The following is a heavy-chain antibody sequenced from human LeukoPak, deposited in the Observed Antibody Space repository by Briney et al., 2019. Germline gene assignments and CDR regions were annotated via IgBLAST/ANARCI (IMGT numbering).Heavy chain of an antibody. CDR1: GFIFRSHW. D-gene: IGHD2-21*02. CDR2: IKEDGSER. J-gene: IGHJ1*01. Sequence: GGSLRLSCAASGFIFRSHWRSGVRQAPGEGLEWVAHIKEDGSERYHGDSVKGRFTVSRDSTKNSVYLQMSSLRSEDTAVYYCAREVAVTAIRFFQLWGQGTLVTVSS. CDR3: AREVAVTAIRFFQL. V-gene: IGHV3-7*05.